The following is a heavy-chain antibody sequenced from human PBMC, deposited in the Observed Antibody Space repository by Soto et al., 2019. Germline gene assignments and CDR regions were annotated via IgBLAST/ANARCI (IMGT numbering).Heavy chain of an antibody. CDR2: IGAGYGT. Sequence: EVQLLESGGGLVQPGGSLRLSCAASGFTFGSYAMSWVRQAPGKGLEWVSSIGAGYGTYYADSVKGRFTISRDNSKNKLYLQMNSLRAEDTAIYYCATPYISSWVSPFDYWGQGSLVTVSS. CDR1: GFTFGSYA. CDR3: ATPYISSWVSPFDY. J-gene: IGHJ4*02. D-gene: IGHD6-13*01. V-gene: IGHV3-23*01.